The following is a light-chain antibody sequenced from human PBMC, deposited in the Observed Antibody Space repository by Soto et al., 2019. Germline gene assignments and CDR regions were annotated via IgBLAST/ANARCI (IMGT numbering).Light chain of an antibody. CDR2: AAS. Sequence: AIRMTQSPSSFSASTGDRVTITCRASQGISSYLAWYQQKPGKAPKLLTYAASTLQSGVPSRFSGSGSGTDFTLTISRLQSEDFASYYCQQYYGYPLTFGGGTKVDIK. CDR3: QQYYGYPLT. V-gene: IGKV1-8*01. J-gene: IGKJ4*01. CDR1: QGISSY.